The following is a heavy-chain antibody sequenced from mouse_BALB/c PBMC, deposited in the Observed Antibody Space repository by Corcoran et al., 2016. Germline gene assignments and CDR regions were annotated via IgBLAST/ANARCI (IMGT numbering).Heavy chain of an antibody. D-gene: IGHD2-1*01. CDR3: ARGSYGNYDY. J-gene: IGHJ2*01. CDR2: IYPYNGGT. Sequence: EVQLQQSGPELVKPGASVKISCKASGYTFTDYNMHWVKQSHGKSLEWIGYIYPYNGGTGYNQKFKSKATLTVDNSSSTAYMELRSLTSEDSAVYYCARGSYGNYDYWGQGTTLTVSS. CDR1: GYTFTDYN. V-gene: IGHV1S29*02.